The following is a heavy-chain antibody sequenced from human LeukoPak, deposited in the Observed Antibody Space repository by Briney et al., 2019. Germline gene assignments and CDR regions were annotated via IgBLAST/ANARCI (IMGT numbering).Heavy chain of an antibody. Sequence: SVKASCKASGGTFSSYTISWVRQAPGQGLEWMGRIIPILGIANYAQKFQGRVTITADKSTSTAYMELSSLRSEDTAVYYCASTYYYDSSGYYRYDYRGQGTLVTVSS. J-gene: IGHJ4*02. D-gene: IGHD3-22*01. CDR3: ASTYYYDSSGYYRYDY. CDR2: IIPILGIA. V-gene: IGHV1-69*02. CDR1: GGTFSSYT.